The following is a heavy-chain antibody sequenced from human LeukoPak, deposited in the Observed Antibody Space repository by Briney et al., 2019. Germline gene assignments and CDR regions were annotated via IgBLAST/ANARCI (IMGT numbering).Heavy chain of an antibody. V-gene: IGHV4-31*03. CDR3: ARDPLTSTMVQGV. Sequence: SETLSLTCTVSGGSISSGGYYWSWIRQHPGKGLEWIGYIYYSGSTYYNPSLKSRVTISVDTSKNQFSLKLSSVTAADTAVYYCARDPLTSTMVQGVWGQGTLVTVSS. CDR2: IYYSGST. CDR1: GGSISSGGYY. D-gene: IGHD3-10*01. J-gene: IGHJ4*02.